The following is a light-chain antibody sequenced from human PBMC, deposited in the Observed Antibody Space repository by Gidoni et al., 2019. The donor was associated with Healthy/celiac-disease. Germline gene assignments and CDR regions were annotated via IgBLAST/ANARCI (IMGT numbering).Light chain of an antibody. Sequence: EIVLTQYPATLSLSPGERATLSCTASQSVSSYLAWYQQKPGQAPRLLIYDASNRATGIPARFSGSGSGTDFTLTISSLEPEDFAVYYCQQRSNWPITFXGXTKVEIK. CDR3: QQRSNWPIT. J-gene: IGKJ4*01. CDR2: DAS. V-gene: IGKV3-11*01. CDR1: QSVSSY.